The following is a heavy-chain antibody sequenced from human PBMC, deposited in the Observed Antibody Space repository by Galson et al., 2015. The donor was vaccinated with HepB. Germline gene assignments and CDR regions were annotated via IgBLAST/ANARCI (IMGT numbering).Heavy chain of an antibody. V-gene: IGHV1-46*03. D-gene: IGHD6-13*01. CDR3: ARDSSHARGYFDL. Sequence: SVKVSCKASGYTFTSYYMHWVRQAPGQGLEWMGIINPSGGSTSYAQEFQGRVTMTRDTSTSTVYMELSSLRSEDTAVYYCARDSSHARGYFDLWGRGTLVTVSS. CDR1: GYTFTSYY. CDR2: INPSGGST. J-gene: IGHJ2*01.